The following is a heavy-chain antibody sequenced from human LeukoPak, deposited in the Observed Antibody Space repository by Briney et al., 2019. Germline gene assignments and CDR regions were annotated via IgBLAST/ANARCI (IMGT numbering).Heavy chain of an antibody. CDR2: INAGNGNT. V-gene: IGHV1-3*01. CDR1: GYTFTSYA. CDR3: ARDHGIVGATSDY. Sequence: ASVKVSRKASGYTFTSYAMHWVRQAPGQRLEWMGWINAGNGNTKYSQKFQGRVTITRDTSASTAYMELSSLRSEDTAVYYCARDHGIVGATSDYWGQGTLVTVSS. D-gene: IGHD1-26*01. J-gene: IGHJ4*02.